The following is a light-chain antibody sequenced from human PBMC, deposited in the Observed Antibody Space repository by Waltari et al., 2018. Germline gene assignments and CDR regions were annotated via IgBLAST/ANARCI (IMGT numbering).Light chain of an antibody. CDR2: AAS. J-gene: IGKJ4*01. V-gene: IGKV1-9*01. CDR3: QQVNGYPLT. Sequence: DIQLTQSPSFLSASVEDRVTITCRVSQGISSYLVWYQQKPGKAPKVLISAASTLQTGVPSRFSGSGSGTEFTLTISSLQPEDFATYYCQQVNGYPLTFGGGTKVEIK. CDR1: QGISSY.